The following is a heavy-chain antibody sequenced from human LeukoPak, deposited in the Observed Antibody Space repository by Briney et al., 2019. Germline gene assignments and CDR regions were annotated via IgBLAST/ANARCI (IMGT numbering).Heavy chain of an antibody. CDR3: ATGEGITMVRGVYDAFDI. CDR2: IYYSGRT. J-gene: IGHJ3*02. V-gene: IGHV4-61*05. D-gene: IGHD3-10*01. CDR1: GGPISSTTYY. Sequence: SETLSLTCTVSGGPISSTTYYWGWIRQPPGKGLEWIGYIYYSGRTSYNPSLKSRVTISVDTSKNQFSLRLSSVTAADTAVYYCATGEGITMVRGVYDAFDIWGQGTMVTVSS.